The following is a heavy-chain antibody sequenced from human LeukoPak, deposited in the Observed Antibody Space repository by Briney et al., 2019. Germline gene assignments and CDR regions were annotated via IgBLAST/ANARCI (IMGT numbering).Heavy chain of an antibody. D-gene: IGHD5-12*01. Sequence: ASVKVSCKASGGTFSSYAISWVRQAPGQGLEWMGGIIPIFGTANYAQKFQGRVTITADKSTSTAYMELSSLRSEDTAVYYCATGVWAIVTKGYYFDSWGQGTLVTVSS. CDR2: IIPIFGTA. V-gene: IGHV1-69*06. CDR1: GGTFSSYA. J-gene: IGHJ4*02. CDR3: ATGVWAIVTKGYYFDS.